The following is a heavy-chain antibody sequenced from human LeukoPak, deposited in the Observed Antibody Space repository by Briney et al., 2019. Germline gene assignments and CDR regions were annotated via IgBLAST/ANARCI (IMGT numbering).Heavy chain of an antibody. CDR1: GFTCSSYG. J-gene: IGHJ4*02. D-gene: IGHD4-17*01. Sequence: GGSLRLSCAASGFTCSSYGMHWVRQAPGKGLEWGAFIRYDGSNKYYADSVKGRFTISRDNSKNTLYLQMNSLRAEDTAVYYCAKLAYDYGDYGDYWGQGTLVTVSS. CDR2: IRYDGSNK. V-gene: IGHV3-30*02. CDR3: AKLAYDYGDYGDY.